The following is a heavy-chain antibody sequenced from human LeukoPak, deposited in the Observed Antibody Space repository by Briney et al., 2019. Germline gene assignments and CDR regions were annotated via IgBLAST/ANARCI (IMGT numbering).Heavy chain of an antibody. J-gene: IGHJ4*02. CDR3: ANTVTGDS. V-gene: IGHV3-30*01. CDR1: GFNFSSYA. D-gene: IGHD4-17*01. CDR2: ISHDGSNK. Sequence: PGGSLRLSCAASGFNFSSYAMSWVRQAPGKGLERVAVISHDGSNKYYADSVKGRFTISRDNSKNTLYLQMNSLSAEDTAVYYCANTVTGDSWGQGTLVTVSS.